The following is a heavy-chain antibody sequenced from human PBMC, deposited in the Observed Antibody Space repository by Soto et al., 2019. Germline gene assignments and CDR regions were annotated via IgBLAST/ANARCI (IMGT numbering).Heavy chain of an antibody. CDR2: ISGSGGST. Sequence: GGSLRLSCAASGLTFSSYAVSWVRQAPGKGLEWVSTISGSGGSTDYADSVKGRFTISRDNSKNTLYLQMNSLRAEDTAVYYCAKDWSSSWFNWFDPWGQGTLVTVSS. CDR3: AKDWSSSWFNWFDP. D-gene: IGHD6-13*01. CDR1: GLTFSSYA. V-gene: IGHV3-23*01. J-gene: IGHJ5*02.